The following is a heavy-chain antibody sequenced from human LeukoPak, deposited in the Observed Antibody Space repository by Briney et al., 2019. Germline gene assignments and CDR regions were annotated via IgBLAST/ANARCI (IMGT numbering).Heavy chain of an antibody. CDR1: GFTFSGYW. J-gene: IGHJ5*02. CDR2: INSDGSST. CDR3: ARGVGYCSSTSCYWWFDP. V-gene: IGHV3-74*01. D-gene: IGHD2-2*01. Sequence: PGGSLRLSCAASGFTFSGYWMHWVRQAPGKGLVWVSRINSDGSSTSYADSVKGRFTISRDNAKNTLYLQMNSLRAKDTAVYYCARGVGYCSSTSCYWWFDPWGQGTLVTVSS.